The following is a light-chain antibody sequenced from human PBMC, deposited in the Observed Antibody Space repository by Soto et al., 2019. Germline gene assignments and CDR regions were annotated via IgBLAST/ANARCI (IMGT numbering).Light chain of an antibody. CDR1: QSISSY. V-gene: IGKV1-39*01. J-gene: IGKJ2*01. Sequence: DIQMTQSPSSLSASVGDRVTITCRASQSISSYLNWYQQKPGKAPKLLIYSASSLQSGVPSRFSGSGSGTDFTLTISSLQPAAFATYYCQHSYGTPYTFGQGTKLEIK. CDR2: SAS. CDR3: QHSYGTPYT.